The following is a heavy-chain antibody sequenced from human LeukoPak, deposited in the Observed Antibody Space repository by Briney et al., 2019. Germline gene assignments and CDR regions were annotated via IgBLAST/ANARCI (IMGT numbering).Heavy chain of an antibody. CDR3: ARGYSSGWYVHGPFDP. Sequence: ASVKVSCKASGYTFTGYYMHWVRQAPGQGLEWMGWINPNSGGTNYAQKFQGWVTITRDTSISTAYMELSRLRSDDTAVYYCARGYSSGWYVHGPFDPWGQGTLVTVSS. D-gene: IGHD6-19*01. V-gene: IGHV1-2*04. J-gene: IGHJ5*02. CDR2: INPNSGGT. CDR1: GYTFTGYY.